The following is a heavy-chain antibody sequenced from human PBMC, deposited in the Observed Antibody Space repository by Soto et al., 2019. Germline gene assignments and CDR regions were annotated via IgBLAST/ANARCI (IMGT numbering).Heavy chain of an antibody. CDR3: ARDYIVVVVAATSTSPYYYYGMDV. CDR2: IIPIFGTA. CDR1: GGTFSSYA. J-gene: IGHJ6*02. Sequence: SVKVSCKASGGTFSSYAISWVRQAPGQGLEWMGGIIPIFGTANYAQKFQGRVTITADESTSTAYMELSSLRSEDTAVYYCARDYIVVVVAATSTSPYYYYGMDVWGQGTTVTVSS. V-gene: IGHV1-69*13. D-gene: IGHD2-15*01.